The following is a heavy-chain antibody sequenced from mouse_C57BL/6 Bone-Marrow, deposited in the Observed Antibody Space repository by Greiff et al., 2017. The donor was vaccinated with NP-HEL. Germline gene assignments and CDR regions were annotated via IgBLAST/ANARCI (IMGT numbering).Heavy chain of an antibody. CDR1: GYTFTDYY. V-gene: IGHV1-26*01. Sequence: EVQLQQSGPELVKPGASVKISCKASGYTFTDYYMNWVKQSPGKSLEWIGEINPSNGGNSYNQKFKGKATLTVDNSSSTAYMELRSLTSEDSAVYYCERATYYDYDGAMDFWGQGTSVTVSS. CDR2: INPSNGGN. J-gene: IGHJ4*01. CDR3: ERATYYDYDGAMDF. D-gene: IGHD2-4*01.